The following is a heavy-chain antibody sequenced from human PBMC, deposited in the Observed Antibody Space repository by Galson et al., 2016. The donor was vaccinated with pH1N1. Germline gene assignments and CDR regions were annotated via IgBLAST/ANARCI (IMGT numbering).Heavy chain of an antibody. CDR3: ARLSGSRWLDP. D-gene: IGHD3-10*01. CDR1: GYMFTSYG. Sequence: QSGAEVKEPGASVKVSCKASGYMFTSYGITWVRQAPGQGLEWMGLISGYNGNTNYAQKFRGRLTMTTDTSTTTAYMEPRSLRSDDPAFYYCARLSGSRWLDPWGQGTLVTVSS. J-gene: IGHJ5*02. CDR2: ISGYNGNT. V-gene: IGHV1-18*01.